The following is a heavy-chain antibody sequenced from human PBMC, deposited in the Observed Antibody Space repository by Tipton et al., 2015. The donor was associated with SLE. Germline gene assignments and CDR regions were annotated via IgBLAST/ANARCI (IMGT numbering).Heavy chain of an antibody. J-gene: IGHJ4*02. D-gene: IGHD4-17*01. CDR2: INHSGST. Sequence: TLSLTCTVSGGSISSYYWSWIRQPPGKGLEWIGEINHSGSTNYNPSLKSRVTISVDTSKNQFSLKLSSVTAADTAVYYCARVPYGDYAGDYWGQGTLVTVSS. CDR3: ARVPYGDYAGDY. V-gene: IGHV4-34*01. CDR1: GGSISSYY.